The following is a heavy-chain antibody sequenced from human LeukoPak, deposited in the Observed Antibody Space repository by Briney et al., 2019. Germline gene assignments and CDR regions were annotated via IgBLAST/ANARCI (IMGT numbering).Heavy chain of an antibody. D-gene: IGHD2-21*01. CDR2: INHSGST. J-gene: IGHJ4*02. Sequence: SETLSLTCAVYGGSFSGYYWSWIRQPPGKGLEWIGEINHSGSTNYNPSLKSRVTISVDTSKNQFSLKLSSVTAADTAVYYCAREVRGGGKFDYWGQGTLVTVSS. CDR3: AREVRGGGKFDY. V-gene: IGHV4-34*01. CDR1: GGSFSGYY.